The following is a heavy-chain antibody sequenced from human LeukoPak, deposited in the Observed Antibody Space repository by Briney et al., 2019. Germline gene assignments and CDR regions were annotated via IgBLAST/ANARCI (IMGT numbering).Heavy chain of an antibody. Sequence: ASVKVSCKASGGTFSSYAISWVRQAPGQGLEWMGGIIPIFGTANYAQKFQGRVTITTDESTSTAYMELSSLRSEDTAVYYCARGGGCSSTSCSHGAPFDYWGQGTLVTVSS. CDR1: GGTFSSYA. CDR3: ARGGGCSSTSCSHGAPFDY. J-gene: IGHJ4*02. CDR2: IIPIFGTA. V-gene: IGHV1-69*05. D-gene: IGHD2-2*01.